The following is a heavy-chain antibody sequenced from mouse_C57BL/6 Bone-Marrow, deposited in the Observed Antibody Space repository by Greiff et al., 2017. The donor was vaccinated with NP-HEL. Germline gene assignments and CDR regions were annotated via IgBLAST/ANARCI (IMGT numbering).Heavy chain of an antibody. CDR1: GYTFTSYW. V-gene: IGHV1-53*01. Sequence: ASGYTFTSYWMHWVKQRPGQGLEWIGNINPSNGGTNYNEKFKSKATLTVDKSSSTAYMQLSSLTSEDSAVYYCARRGNSNLFAYWGQGTLVTVSA. D-gene: IGHD2-5*01. CDR2: INPSNGGT. CDR3: ARRGNSNLFAY. J-gene: IGHJ3*01.